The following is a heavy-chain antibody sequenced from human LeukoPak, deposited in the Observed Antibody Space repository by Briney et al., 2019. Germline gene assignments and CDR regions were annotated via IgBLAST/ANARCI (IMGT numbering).Heavy chain of an antibody. Sequence: ASVKVSCKVSGYTHTELSMHWVRQAPGKGLEWMGGFDPEDGETIYAQKFQGRVTMTEDTSTDTAYMELSSLRSEDTAVYYCARKYDSRGGSDAFDIWGQGTMVTVSS. CDR3: ARKYDSRGGSDAFDI. J-gene: IGHJ3*02. V-gene: IGHV1-24*01. CDR1: GYTHTELS. D-gene: IGHD3-3*01. CDR2: FDPEDGET.